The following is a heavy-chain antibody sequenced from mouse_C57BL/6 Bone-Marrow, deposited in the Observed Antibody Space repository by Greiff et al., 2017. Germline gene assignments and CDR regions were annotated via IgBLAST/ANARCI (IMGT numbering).Heavy chain of an antibody. V-gene: IGHV5-4*03. D-gene: IGHD1-1*01. CDR1: GFTFSSYA. CDR2: LSDGGSYT. Sequence: EVKLMESGGGLVKPGGSLKLSCAASGFTFSSYAMSWVRQTPEKRLEWVATLSDGGSYTYYPDNVKGRFTISRDNAKNNLYLQMSHLKSEDTAMYYCARAGSSEAWCAYWGQGTLVTVSA. J-gene: IGHJ3*01. CDR3: ARAGSSEAWCAY.